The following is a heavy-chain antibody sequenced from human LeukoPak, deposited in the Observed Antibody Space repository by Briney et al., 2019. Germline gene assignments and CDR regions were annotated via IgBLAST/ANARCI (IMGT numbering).Heavy chain of an antibody. J-gene: IGHJ4*02. CDR2: ISAYNGNK. CDR1: GYTFTSYG. D-gene: IGHD2-2*01. V-gene: IGHV1-18*04. CDR3: ARGPRRAYCSSTSCLPQTDY. Sequence: ASVTVSCKASGYTFTSYGMSWVRQAPGQGLEWMGLISAYNGNKNYAQTLQGRVIINTDTSTRKYYMELSSLRSDDTAVYYCARGPRRAYCSSTSCLPQTDYWGQGTLVTVSS.